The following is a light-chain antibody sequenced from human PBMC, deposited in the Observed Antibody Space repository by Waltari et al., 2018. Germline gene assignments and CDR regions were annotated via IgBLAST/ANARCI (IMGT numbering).Light chain of an antibody. CDR2: ELN. CDR3: CSFAGTYTWV. J-gene: IGLJ3*02. Sequence: QSALTQPASVSGSPGQSITISCTGTSNDVGRNNLVSWYQQHPGKAPKVIIYELNKRPSGVSNRFSGSKSGNTASLTISGLQAEDEADYYCCSFAGTYTWVFGGGTKLTVL. CDR1: SNDVGRNNL. V-gene: IGLV2-23*02.